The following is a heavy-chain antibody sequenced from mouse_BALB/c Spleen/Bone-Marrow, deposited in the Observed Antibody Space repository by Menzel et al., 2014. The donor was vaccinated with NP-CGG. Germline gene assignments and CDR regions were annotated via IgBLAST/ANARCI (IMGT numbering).Heavy chain of an antibody. CDR3: ARRLLRDYYAMDY. J-gene: IGHJ4*01. D-gene: IGHD2-3*01. Sequence: VQLQQSGPELVKPGASVKVSCKASGYSFTDYNIYWVKQSHGKSLEWIGYIDPYNGGPTYNQNFKDKATLTVDKSSSTAFMHLNSLTSEDSAVYYSARRLLRDYYAMDYWGQGTSVTVSS. V-gene: IGHV1S135*01. CDR1: GYSFTDYN. CDR2: IDPYNGGP.